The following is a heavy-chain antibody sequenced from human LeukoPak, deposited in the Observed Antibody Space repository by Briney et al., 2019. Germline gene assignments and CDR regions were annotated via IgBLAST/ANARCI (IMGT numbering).Heavy chain of an antibody. Sequence: SETLSLTCAVYGGSFSGYYWSWIRQPPGKGLEWIGEINHSGSTNYNPSLKSRVTISVDTSKNQFSLKLSSVTAADTAVYYCARAFPAYCGGDCSAFDYWGQGTLVTVSS. CDR1: GGSFSGYY. CDR3: ARAFPAYCGGDCSAFDY. CDR2: INHSGST. D-gene: IGHD2-21*02. V-gene: IGHV4-34*01. J-gene: IGHJ4*02.